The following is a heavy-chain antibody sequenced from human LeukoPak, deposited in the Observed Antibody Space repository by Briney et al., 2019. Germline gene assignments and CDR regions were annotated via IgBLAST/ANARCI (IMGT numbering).Heavy chain of an antibody. CDR2: IYPGDSDT. CDR1: GYSFTSYW. CDR3: ARSGYSSGWYWGRGDAFDI. D-gene: IGHD6-19*01. V-gene: IGHV5-51*01. J-gene: IGHJ3*02. Sequence: GESLKISCKGSGYSFTSYWIGWVRQMPGKGLEWMGIIYPGDSDTRYSPSFQGQVTISADKSISTAYLQWSSLKASDTAMYYCARSGYSSGWYWGRGDAFDIWGQGTMVTVSS.